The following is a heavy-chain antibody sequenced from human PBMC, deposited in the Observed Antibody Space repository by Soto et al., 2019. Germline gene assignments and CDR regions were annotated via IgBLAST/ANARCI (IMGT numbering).Heavy chain of an antibody. Sequence: SESLSLTCPFSGCAVTSYYLSFLRPHPGKALEWIGTIYYSGSTYYNPSLKSRVSLSIDTSKHQFSLKVGSVPVADTAVYYCARDQGGITIFGVPYGMDVWGQGNTITVSS. D-gene: IGHD3-3*01. V-gene: IGHV4-59*02. CDR1: GCAVTSYY. CDR3: ARDQGGITIFGVPYGMDV. J-gene: IGHJ6*02. CDR2: IYYSGST.